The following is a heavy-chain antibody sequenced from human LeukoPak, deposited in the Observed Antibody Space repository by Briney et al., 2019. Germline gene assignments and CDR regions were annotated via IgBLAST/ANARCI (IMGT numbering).Heavy chain of an antibody. V-gene: IGHV3-30*02. J-gene: IGHJ4*02. CDR1: GFTFSSYG. D-gene: IGHD6-13*01. CDR2: IRHDGSNK. Sequence: GGSLRLSCAASGFTFSSYGMHWVRQAPGKGLEWVAFIRHDGSNKYYADSVKGRFTISRDNSKNTLYLQMNSLRAEDTAVYYCARAGPSSSWHQFDYWGQGTLVTVSS. CDR3: ARAGPSSSWHQFDY.